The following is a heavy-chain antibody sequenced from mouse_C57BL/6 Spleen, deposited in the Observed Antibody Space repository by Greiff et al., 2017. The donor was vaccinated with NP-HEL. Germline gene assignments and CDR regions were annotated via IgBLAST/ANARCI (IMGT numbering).Heavy chain of an antibody. V-gene: IGHV1-69*01. CDR3: ARQDGSSIYYYAMDY. CDR2: IDPSDSYT. Sequence: QVQLQQPGAELVMPGASVKLSCKASGYTFTSYWMHWVKQRPGQGLEWIGEIDPSDSYTNYNQKFKGKSTLTVDKSSSPAYMQLSSLTSEDSAVYYCARQDGSSIYYYAMDYWGQGTSVTVSS. D-gene: IGHD1-1*01. CDR1: GYTFTSYW. J-gene: IGHJ4*01.